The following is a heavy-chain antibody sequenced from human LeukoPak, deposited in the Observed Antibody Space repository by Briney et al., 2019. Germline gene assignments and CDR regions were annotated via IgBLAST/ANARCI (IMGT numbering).Heavy chain of an antibody. Sequence: PGGSLRLSCAASGSTFSSYSMNWVRQAPGKGLEWVSSISSSSSYIYYADSVKGRFTISRDNAKNSLYLQMNSLRAEDTAVYYCARRYCSSTSCYTGFDYWGQGTLVTVPS. CDR3: ARRYCSSTSCYTGFDY. CDR1: GSTFSSYS. CDR2: ISSSSSYI. J-gene: IGHJ4*02. D-gene: IGHD2-2*02. V-gene: IGHV3-21*01.